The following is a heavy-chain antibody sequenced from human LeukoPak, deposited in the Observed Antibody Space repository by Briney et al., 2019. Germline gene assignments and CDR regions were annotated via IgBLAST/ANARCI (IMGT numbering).Heavy chain of an antibody. V-gene: IGHV4-59*01. D-gene: IGHD5-18*01. J-gene: IGHJ2*01. CDR2: IYYSGST. CDR3: ARYWGVQLWPHWYFDL. CDR1: GGSISSYY. Sequence: SESLSLTCTVSGGSISSYYWSWFRQTPGKGPEWIGYIYYSGSTKYNPSLKSRVTISVDRSKNQFSLKLNSVTAADTAVYYCARYWGVQLWPHWYFDLWGRGSLVTVSS.